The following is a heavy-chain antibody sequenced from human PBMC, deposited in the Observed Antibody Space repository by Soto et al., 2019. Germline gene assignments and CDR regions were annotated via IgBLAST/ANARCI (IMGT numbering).Heavy chain of an antibody. D-gene: IGHD3-22*01. CDR2: IYYSGST. Sequence: QVQLQESGPGLVKPSQTLSLTCTVSGGSISSGGYYWSWIRQHPGKGLEWIGYIYYSGSTYYNPSLKSRVTISVDTSKNQCSLKLSSVTAADTAVYYCARDGSYYDSSAKGDFDIWGQGTMVTVSS. V-gene: IGHV4-31*03. CDR3: ARDGSYYDSSAKGDFDI. J-gene: IGHJ3*02. CDR1: GGSISSGGYY.